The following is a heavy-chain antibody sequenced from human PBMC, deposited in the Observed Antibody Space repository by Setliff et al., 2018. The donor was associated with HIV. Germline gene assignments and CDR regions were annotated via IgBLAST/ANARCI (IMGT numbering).Heavy chain of an antibody. J-gene: IGHJ3*02. CDR3: ARAAGDWNTFDI. CDR1: GYFFTAYY. V-gene: IGHV1-2*02. Sequence: ASVKVSCKASGYFFTAYYMHWVRQAPGQGLEWMAWINPNTGGTQYAQKFQGRVTMTRDTSISTAYMEMSRLRSDDTAIYYCARAAGDWNTFDIWGQGTMVTVS. CDR2: INPNTGGT. D-gene: IGHD1-1*01.